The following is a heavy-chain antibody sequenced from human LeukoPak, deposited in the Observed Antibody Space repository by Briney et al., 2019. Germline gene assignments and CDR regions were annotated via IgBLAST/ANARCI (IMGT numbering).Heavy chain of an antibody. Sequence: GGSLRLSCAASGFTFSGYSMNWVRQAPGKAMEWVSSITSSGTHIFYADSVRGRFIISRDNAKDSLYLQMNSLRVEDTAVYYCLRGDRRDYWGQGTLVTVSS. V-gene: IGHV3-21*06. J-gene: IGHJ4*02. CDR2: ITSSGTHI. CDR3: LRGDRRDY. CDR1: GFTFSGYS.